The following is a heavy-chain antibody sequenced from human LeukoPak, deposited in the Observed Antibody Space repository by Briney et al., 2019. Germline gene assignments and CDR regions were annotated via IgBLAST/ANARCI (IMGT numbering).Heavy chain of an antibody. V-gene: IGHV3-23*01. D-gene: IGHD3-22*01. Sequence: PGGSLRLSCAASGFTFSNYAMSCVRQAPGKGLEWVSSISGSGGSTLYADSVKGRFTISRDNSKNTLYLQMNSLRAEDTAVYYCAKAYYDSSGYYNYFDYWGQGTLVTVSS. J-gene: IGHJ4*02. CDR2: ISGSGGST. CDR3: AKAYYDSSGYYNYFDY. CDR1: GFTFSNYA.